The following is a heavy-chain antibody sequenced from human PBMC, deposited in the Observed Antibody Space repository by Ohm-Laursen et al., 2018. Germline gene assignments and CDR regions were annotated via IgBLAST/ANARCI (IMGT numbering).Heavy chain of an antibody. CDR1: GYTFTSYD. V-gene: IGHV1-8*01. J-gene: IGHJ3*02. Sequence: AASVKVSRKASGYTFTSYDINWVRQATGQGLEWMGWMNPNSGNTGYAQKFQGRVTMTRNTSISTAYSELSSLRSEDTAVYYCARAPLEYYDSSGYSHAFDIWGQGTMVTVSS. D-gene: IGHD3-22*01. CDR3: ARAPLEYYDSSGYSHAFDI. CDR2: MNPNSGNT.